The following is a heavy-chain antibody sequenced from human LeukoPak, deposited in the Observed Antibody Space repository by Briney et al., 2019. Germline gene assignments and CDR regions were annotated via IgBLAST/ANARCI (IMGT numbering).Heavy chain of an antibody. CDR1: GGSISSYY. V-gene: IGHV4-59*01. J-gene: IGHJ4*02. CDR3: ARVYRGGSGSYYKGYFDY. D-gene: IGHD3-10*01. CDR2: IYYSGST. Sequence: PSETLSLTCTVSGGSISSYYWSWIRQPPGRGLEWIGYIYYSGSTNYNPSLKSRVTISVDTSKNQFSLKLSSVTAADTAVYYCARVYRGGSGSYYKGYFDYWGQGTLVTVSS.